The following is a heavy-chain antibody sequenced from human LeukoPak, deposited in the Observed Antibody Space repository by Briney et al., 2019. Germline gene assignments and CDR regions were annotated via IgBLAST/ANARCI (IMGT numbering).Heavy chain of an antibody. CDR2: ITNSGKSK. CDR3: ARSRCSGYLTFDY. CDR1: EFTFRSYS. J-gene: IGHJ4*02. V-gene: IGHV3-48*01. D-gene: IGHD3-22*01. Sequence: GGSLKLSCPASEFTFRSYSMNWVRQAPGKGLEGVSYITNSGKSKGYAVSVKCRFTISRDNTKLSLYLQMNGLRAAATAVYYCARSRCSGYLTFDYWGQAILVTVSA.